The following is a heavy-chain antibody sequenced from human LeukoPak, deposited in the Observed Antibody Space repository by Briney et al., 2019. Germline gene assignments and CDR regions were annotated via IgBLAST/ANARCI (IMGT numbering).Heavy chain of an antibody. CDR1: GYSFSIYG. D-gene: IGHD4-17*01. Sequence: ASVQVSCKASGYSFSIYGITWARQAPGQGLEYLGWISASDGTTNYAQKVQDRVTMTTDTSTSTAYLELRSLRSEDTAVYYCARCGAAVTTHFSHWGQGTLVTVSS. J-gene: IGHJ4*02. CDR2: ISASDGTT. CDR3: ARCGAAVTTHFSH. V-gene: IGHV1-18*01.